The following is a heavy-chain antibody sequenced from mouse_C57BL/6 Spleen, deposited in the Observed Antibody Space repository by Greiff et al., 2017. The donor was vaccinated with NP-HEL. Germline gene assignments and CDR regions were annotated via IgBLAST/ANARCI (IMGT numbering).Heavy chain of an antibody. CDR2: IDPETGGT. CDR1: GYTSTDYE. V-gene: IGHV1-15*01. D-gene: IGHD2-5*01. J-gene: IGHJ3*01. CDR3: TTYYSNPWCAY. Sequence: VKLQESGAELVRPGASVTLSCKASGYTSTDYEMHWVKQTPVHGLEWIGAIDPETGGTAYNQKFKGKAILTAAKSSSTAYMELRSLTSEDSAVYYCTTYYSNPWCAYWGQGTLVTVSA.